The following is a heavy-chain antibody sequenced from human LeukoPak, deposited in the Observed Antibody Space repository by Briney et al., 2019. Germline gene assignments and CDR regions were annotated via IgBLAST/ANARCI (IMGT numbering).Heavy chain of an antibody. CDR2: ISGSGGST. CDR1: GFTFSSYG. V-gene: IGHV3-23*01. J-gene: IGHJ4*02. Sequence: GGSLRLSRAASGFTFSSYGMSWVRQAPGKGLEWVSGISGSGGSTYYADTVKGRFTISRDNSKNTLYLQMNSLRAEDTALYYCAKDRGFRGSSGSDYWGQGTLVTVSS. CDR3: AKDRGFRGSSGSDY. D-gene: IGHD3-22*01.